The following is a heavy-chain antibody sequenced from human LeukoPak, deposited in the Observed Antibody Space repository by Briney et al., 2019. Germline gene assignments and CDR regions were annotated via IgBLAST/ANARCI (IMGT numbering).Heavy chain of an antibody. CDR3: ARDLRAVSYGFD. CDR2: ITATSRHI. V-gene: IGHV3-21*01. Sequence: GGSLRLSCAAPGVTFSGYSVNWVRQAPGKGLEWVSAITATSRHIYYADSVKGRFTISRDNAKNSLYLQMNSLRVEDTALYYCARDLRAVSYGFDWGQGTLVTVSS. J-gene: IGHJ4*02. D-gene: IGHD3-16*01. CDR1: GVTFSGYS.